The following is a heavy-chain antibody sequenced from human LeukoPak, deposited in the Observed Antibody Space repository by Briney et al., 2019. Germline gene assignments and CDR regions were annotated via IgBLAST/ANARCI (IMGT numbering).Heavy chain of an antibody. J-gene: IGHJ1*01. Sequence: SETLSLTCTVSGGSISSYYWSWIRQPAGKGLEWIGRIYTSGSTNYNPSLKSRVTMSVDTSKNQFSLKLSSVTAADTAVYYCARLKYYYDASGYRAEYFQHWGQGTLVTVSS. CDR2: IYTSGST. D-gene: IGHD3-22*01. CDR3: ARLKYYYDASGYRAEYFQH. CDR1: GGSISSYY. V-gene: IGHV4-4*07.